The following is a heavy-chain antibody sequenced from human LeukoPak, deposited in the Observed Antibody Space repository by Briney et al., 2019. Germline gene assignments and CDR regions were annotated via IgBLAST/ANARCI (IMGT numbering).Heavy chain of an antibody. CDR2: IYPGDSTT. V-gene: IGHV5-51*01. Sequence: GESLKISFKRPGYPSSTKWIAWARQMPGQGLEWMGIIYPGDSTTRYSPSFECHVTISADNTITTTYLTWTSLKTSDTAMYYCARPVGTGSDNDNWLDAWHQGPLVIVSS. D-gene: IGHD1-14*01. J-gene: IGHJ5*02. CDR3: ARPVGTGSDNDNWLDA. CDR1: GYPSSTKW.